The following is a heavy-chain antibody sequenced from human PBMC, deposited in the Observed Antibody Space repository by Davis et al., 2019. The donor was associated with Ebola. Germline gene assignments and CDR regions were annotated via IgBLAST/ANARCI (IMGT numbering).Heavy chain of an antibody. CDR3: ARDLTRGDAFDI. CDR2: IHFSGST. J-gene: IGHJ3*02. Sequence: SETLSLTCTVSGGSISSGDYYWSWIRQPPGKGLEWIGYIHFSGSTKYNPSLNSRVTMSIDTSKNQFSLNLNSVTAADTAMYYCARDLTRGDAFDIWGQGTMVTVSS. CDR1: GGSISSGDYY. V-gene: IGHV4-61*08. D-gene: IGHD2-21*02.